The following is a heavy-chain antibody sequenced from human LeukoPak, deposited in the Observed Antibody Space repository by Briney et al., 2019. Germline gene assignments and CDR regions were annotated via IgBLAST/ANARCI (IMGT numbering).Heavy chain of an antibody. D-gene: IGHD2-2*01. J-gene: IGHJ6*03. CDR3: ARDPLGYCSSTSCPMDV. V-gene: IGHV3-21*01. Sequence: GGSLRLSCAASRFTFSSYSMNWVRQAPGKGLEWVSSISSSSSYIYYADSVKGRFTISRDNANNSLYLQMNSLRAEDTAVYYCARDPLGYCSSTSCPMDVWGKGTTVTVSS. CDR1: RFTFSSYS. CDR2: ISSSSSYI.